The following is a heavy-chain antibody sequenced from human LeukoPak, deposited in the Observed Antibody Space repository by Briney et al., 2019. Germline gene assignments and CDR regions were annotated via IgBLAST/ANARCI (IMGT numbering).Heavy chain of an antibody. CDR2: ISWDGTST. D-gene: IGHD3-3*01. CDR1: GFTFDDYT. Sequence: PGRSLRLSCAASGFTFDDYTMHWVRQAPGKGLEWVSLISWDGTSTYYADSVKGRFTISRDNSKNSLYLQMNSLRTEDTAFYYCAKALRGWSGLDYWGQGTLVTVPS. CDR3: AKALRGWSGLDY. J-gene: IGHJ4*02. V-gene: IGHV3-43*01.